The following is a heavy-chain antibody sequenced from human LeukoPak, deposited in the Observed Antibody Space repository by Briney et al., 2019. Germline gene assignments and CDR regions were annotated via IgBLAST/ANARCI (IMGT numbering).Heavy chain of an antibody. V-gene: IGHV1-2*02. CDR2: INPNSGGT. CDR1: GYIFTGYY. J-gene: IGHJ4*02. D-gene: IGHD4-17*01. CDR3: AREEYGDRRYSN. Sequence: ASVTVSCKASGYIFTGYYMHWVRQAPGQGLEWMGWINPNSGGTNYAQKFQGRVTMTRDTSISTAYMELSSLRSDDTAVYYCAREEYGDRRYSNWGQGTLVTVSS.